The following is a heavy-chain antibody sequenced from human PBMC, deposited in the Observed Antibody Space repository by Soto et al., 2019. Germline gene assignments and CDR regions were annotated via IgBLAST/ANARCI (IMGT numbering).Heavy chain of an antibody. Sequence: QVQLVQSGAEVKKPGASVKVSCKAPRYIFTAYFMHWVRQAPGQELEWMGWINPNNGATHYGLSFQGRDTMTRETSISTAYMDLSSLRSGDPAVYYCASHDPGARFDPWGQGALVIVSS. V-gene: IGHV1-2*02. CDR3: ASHDPGARFDP. CDR1: RYIFTAYF. CDR2: INPNNGAT. D-gene: IGHD1-1*01. J-gene: IGHJ5*02.